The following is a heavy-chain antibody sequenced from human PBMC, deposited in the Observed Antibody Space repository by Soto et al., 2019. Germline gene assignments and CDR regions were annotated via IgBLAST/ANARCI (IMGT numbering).Heavy chain of an antibody. J-gene: IGHJ5*02. CDR1: GGSISSGGYY. D-gene: IGHD6-6*01. Sequence: SETLSLTCTVSGGSISSGGYYWSWIRQHPGKGLEWIGYIYYSGSTYYNPSLKSRVTISVDTSKNQFSLKLSSVTAADTAVYYCARDQGQSSIAARFYPVNNWFDPWGQGTLVTVSS. CDR2: IYYSGST. V-gene: IGHV4-31*03. CDR3: ARDQGQSSIAARFYPVNNWFDP.